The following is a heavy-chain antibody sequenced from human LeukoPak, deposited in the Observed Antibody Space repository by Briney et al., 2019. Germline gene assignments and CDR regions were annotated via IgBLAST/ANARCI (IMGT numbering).Heavy chain of an antibody. CDR3: ARAYYYDSSGYYPNFDY. CDR2: INPNSGGT. D-gene: IGHD3-22*01. J-gene: IGHJ4*02. CDR1: GYTFTGYY. V-gene: IGHV1-2*02. Sequence: GASVKVSCKASGYTFTGYYMHWVRQAPGQGLEWMGWINPNSGGTNYAQKFQGRVTMTRDTSISTAYMEPSRLRSDDTAVYYCARAYYYDSSGYYPNFDYWGQGTLVTVSS.